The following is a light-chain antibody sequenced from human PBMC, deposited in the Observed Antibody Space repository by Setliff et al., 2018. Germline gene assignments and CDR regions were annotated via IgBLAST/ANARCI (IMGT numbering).Light chain of an antibody. CDR1: SSDVGYYNF. V-gene: IGLV2-14*03. CDR3: TSYTTSDSFV. Sequence: QSALTQPASVSESPGQLITISCTGTSSDVGYYNFVSWYQQHPGKSPKLMIYDVTDRPSGISNRFSGSKSGNTASLTISGLQAEDEADYYCTSYTTSDSFVFGTGTKV. CDR2: DVT. J-gene: IGLJ1*01.